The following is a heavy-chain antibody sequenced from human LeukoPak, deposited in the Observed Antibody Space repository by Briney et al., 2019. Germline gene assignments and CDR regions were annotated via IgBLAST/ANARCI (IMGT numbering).Heavy chain of an antibody. D-gene: IGHD4-23*01. J-gene: IGHJ4*02. Sequence: AASVKVSCKASGYTFTGYYMHWVRQAPGQGLEWMGWINTNTGNPTYAQGFTGRFVFSLDTSVSTAYLQISSLKAEDTAVYYCARARYNDYGGNSISFWGQGTLVTVSS. CDR3: ARARYNDYGGNSISF. CDR2: INTNTGNP. V-gene: IGHV7-4-1*02. CDR1: GYTFTGYY.